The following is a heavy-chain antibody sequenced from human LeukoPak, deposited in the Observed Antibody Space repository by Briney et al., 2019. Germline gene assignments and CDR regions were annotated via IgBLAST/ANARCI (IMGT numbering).Heavy chain of an antibody. D-gene: IGHD3-9*01. V-gene: IGHV4-4*09. CDR2: IYTSGST. CDR3: ARMYYDILTGYYEYYFDY. J-gene: IGHJ4*02. Sequence: SETLSLTCTVSGGSISSYYWSWIRQPPGKGLEWIGYIYTSGSTNYNPSLKSRVTISVDTSKNQFSLKLSSVTAADTAVYYCARMYYDILTGYYEYYFDYWGQGTLVTVSS. CDR1: GGSISSYY.